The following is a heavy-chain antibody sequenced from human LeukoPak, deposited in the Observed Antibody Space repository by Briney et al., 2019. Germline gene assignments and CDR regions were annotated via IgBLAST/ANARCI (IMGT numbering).Heavy chain of an antibody. J-gene: IGHJ3*02. D-gene: IGHD2-15*01. Sequence: GGSLRLSCAASGFTFSSYEMNWVRQAPGKGLEWISYISHSSTTIYYADSVRGRFTISRDNAKNSLYLQMNSLRADDTAVYYCAREGPLLISEDAFDIWGQGTMVTVSS. V-gene: IGHV3-48*03. CDR2: ISHSSTTI. CDR3: AREGPLLISEDAFDI. CDR1: GFTFSSYE.